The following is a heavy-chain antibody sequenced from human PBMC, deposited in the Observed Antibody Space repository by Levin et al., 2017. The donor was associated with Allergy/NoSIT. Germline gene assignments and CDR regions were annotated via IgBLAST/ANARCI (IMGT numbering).Heavy chain of an antibody. V-gene: IGHV3-48*01. Sequence: GGSLRLSCAASGFTFSSYSMNWVRQAPGKGLEWVSYISSSSSTIYYADSVKGRFTISRDNAKNSLYLQMNSLRAEDTAVYYCARIITTFVTDWGQGTLVTVSS. CDR3: ARIITTFVTD. D-gene: IGHD3-10*01. CDR1: GFTFSSYS. J-gene: IGHJ4*02. CDR2: ISSSSSTI.